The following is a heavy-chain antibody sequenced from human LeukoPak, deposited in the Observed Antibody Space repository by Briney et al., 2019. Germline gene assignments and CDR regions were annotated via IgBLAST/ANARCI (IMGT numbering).Heavy chain of an antibody. CDR3: ARDSGSGYYDSSGSFFDY. Sequence: GGSLRLSCAASGFSFSTYAMHWVRQAPGKGLEWVADISDDGSDKYYADSVKGRFTISRDNSKNTLYLQMSSLRAEDTAVYYCARDSGSGYYDSSGSFFDYWGQGTLVTVSS. CDR1: GFSFSTYA. J-gene: IGHJ4*02. V-gene: IGHV3-30*15. CDR2: ISDDGSDK. D-gene: IGHD3-22*01.